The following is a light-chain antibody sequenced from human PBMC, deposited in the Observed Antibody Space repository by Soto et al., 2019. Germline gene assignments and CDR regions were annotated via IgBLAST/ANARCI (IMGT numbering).Light chain of an antibody. Sequence: QSVLTQPPSVSEAPGQRVTISCTGSSSNIGAGYDVHWYQQLPGTAPKLLIYGNSNRPSGVPDRFSGSKSGTSASLAITGLQAEDEADYYCQSYDSSLSGPVFGGGTQLTVL. CDR2: GNS. CDR3: QSYDSSLSGPV. V-gene: IGLV1-40*01. J-gene: IGLJ2*01. CDR1: SSNIGAGYD.